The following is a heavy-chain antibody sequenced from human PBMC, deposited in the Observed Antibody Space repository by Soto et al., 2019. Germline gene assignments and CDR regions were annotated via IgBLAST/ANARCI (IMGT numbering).Heavy chain of an antibody. J-gene: IGHJ6*02. CDR1: GGSISSSSYY. V-gene: IGHV4-39*01. Sequence: PSETLSLTCTVSGGSISSSSYYWGWIRQPPGKGLEWIGSIYYSGSTYYNPSLKSRVTISVDTSKNQFSLKLSSVTAADTAVYYCASPIATEYDFWNPVPRGMDVWDQGTTVTVSS. CDR2: IYYSGST. D-gene: IGHD3-3*01. CDR3: ASPIATEYDFWNPVPRGMDV.